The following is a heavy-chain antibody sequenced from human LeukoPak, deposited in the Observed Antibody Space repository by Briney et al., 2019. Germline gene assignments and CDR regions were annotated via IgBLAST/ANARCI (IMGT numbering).Heavy chain of an antibody. CDR3: AKDSLTYYFDY. J-gene: IGHJ4*02. V-gene: IGHV3-23*01. CDR1: GFTFDDSA. Sequence: PGGSLRLSCTASGFTFDDSAMSWFRQAPGKGLEWVSAISGSGGSTYYADSVKGRFTISRDNSKNTLYLQMSSLRAEDTAVYYCAKDSLTYYFDYWGQGTLVTVSS. CDR2: ISGSGGST. D-gene: IGHD2-8*01.